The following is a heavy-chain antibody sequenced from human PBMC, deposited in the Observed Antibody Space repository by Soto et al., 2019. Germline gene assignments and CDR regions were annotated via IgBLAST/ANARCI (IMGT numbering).Heavy chain of an antibody. D-gene: IGHD3-9*01. V-gene: IGHV3-23*01. CDR1: GFTFSSYA. Sequence: EVQLLESGGGLVQPGGSLRLSCAASGFTFSSYAMSWVRQAPGKGLEWVSAISGSGGSTYYADSVKGRFTISRDNSKNTLYLQMNSLRAEDTAVYYCAKDLDYDILTGYSKYYYYYGMDVWGQGTTVTVSS. CDR3: AKDLDYDILTGYSKYYYYYGMDV. CDR2: ISGSGGST. J-gene: IGHJ6*02.